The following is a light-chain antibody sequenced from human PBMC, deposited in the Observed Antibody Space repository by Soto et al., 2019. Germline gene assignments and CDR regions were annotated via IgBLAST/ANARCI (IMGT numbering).Light chain of an antibody. CDR3: QQYDSSPVT. Sequence: EIVLTQSPGTLSLSPGERATLSCRASQSVSSSYLAWYQQKPGQAPRLLIYGASSRATGIPDRFSGSGAGTDFTLTISRLEPEDFAVYYCQQYDSSPVTFGTGTKVDIK. CDR2: GAS. V-gene: IGKV3-20*01. J-gene: IGKJ3*01. CDR1: QSVSSSY.